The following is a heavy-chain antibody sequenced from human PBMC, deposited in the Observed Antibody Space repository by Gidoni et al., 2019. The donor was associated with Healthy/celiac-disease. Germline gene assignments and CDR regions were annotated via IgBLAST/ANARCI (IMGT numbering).Heavy chain of an antibody. D-gene: IGHD4-17*01. V-gene: IGHV5-10-1*01. CDR3: ATSPTVTDGYFDL. Sequence: SPSFQGHVTISADKSISTAYLQWSSLKASDTAMYYCATSPTVTDGYFDLWGRGTLVTVSS. J-gene: IGHJ2*01.